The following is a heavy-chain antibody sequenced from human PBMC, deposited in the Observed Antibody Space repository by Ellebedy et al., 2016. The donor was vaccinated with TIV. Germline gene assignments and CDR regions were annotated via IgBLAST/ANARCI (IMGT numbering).Heavy chain of an antibody. CDR1: GFTVSSNY. CDR3: ARASGGPAGYFDY. J-gene: IGHJ4*02. Sequence: GGSLRLSCAASGFTVSSNYMSWVRQAPGKGLEWVSVIYSGGSTYYADSVKGRFTISRDNSKNTLYLQMNSLRAEDTAVYYCARASGGPAGYFDYWGQGTLVTVSS. V-gene: IGHV3-53*01. D-gene: IGHD3-10*01. CDR2: IYSGGST.